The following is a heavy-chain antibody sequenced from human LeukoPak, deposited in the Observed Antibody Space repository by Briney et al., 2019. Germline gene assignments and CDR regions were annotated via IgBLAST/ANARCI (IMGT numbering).Heavy chain of an antibody. CDR2: FNLSGGST. V-gene: IGHV1-46*01. D-gene: IGHD5-24*01. CDR3: ASLRWLQFNRYLDY. CDR1: GYTFTSYY. J-gene: IGHJ4*02. Sequence: ASVTVSCLASGYTFTSYYMHWVRQAPGQGLEWMGIFNLSGGSTSYAQKFQGIVTMPLDRSTSTVYMELSSLIAEDTAVYYCASLRWLQFNRYLDYWGQGTLDTVSS.